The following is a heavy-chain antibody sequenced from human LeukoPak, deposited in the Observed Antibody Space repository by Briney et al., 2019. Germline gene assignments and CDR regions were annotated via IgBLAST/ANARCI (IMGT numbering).Heavy chain of an antibody. CDR2: IDYSGGSS. V-gene: IGHV3-23*01. CDR3: ARTSVGDELDYFDY. D-gene: IGHD1-1*01. Sequence: PGGSLRLSCTVSGFTLSSYEMSWIRQAPGKGLEWVSSIDYSGGSSYYANSVKGRFTISRDNSKNTLFLQMNSLRVEDTAVYFCARTSVGDELDYFDYWGQGTLVTVSS. J-gene: IGHJ4*02. CDR1: GFTLSSYE.